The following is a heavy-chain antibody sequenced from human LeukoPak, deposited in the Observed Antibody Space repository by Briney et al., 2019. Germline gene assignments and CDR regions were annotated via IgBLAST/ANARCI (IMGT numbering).Heavy chain of an antibody. J-gene: IGHJ4*02. Sequence: GGSLRLSCAASGFTVSSNYMSWVRQAPGKGLEWVSVIYSGGSTYYADSVKGRFTISRDNSKNTLYLQMNSLRAEDTAVYYCARDFVVGATSYFDYWGQGTLVTVSS. V-gene: IGHV3-66*01. CDR3: ARDFVVGATSYFDY. CDR2: IYSGGST. CDR1: GFTVSSNY. D-gene: IGHD1-26*01.